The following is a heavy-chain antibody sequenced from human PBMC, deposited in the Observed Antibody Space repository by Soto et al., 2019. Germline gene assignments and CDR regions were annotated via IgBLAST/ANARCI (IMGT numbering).Heavy chain of an antibody. CDR2: INWDSGRI. CDR3: AKDAFSATWYFDL. J-gene: IGHJ2*01. D-gene: IGHD3-10*01. CDR1: GYTFSTYA. V-gene: IGHV3-9*01. Sequence: GGSLRLSCAASGYTFSTYAINWARRAPGKGLEWVSSINWDSGRIDYADSVKGRFTISRDNVKNSLFLQMNSLRTEDTAFYYCAKDAFSATWYFDLWGRGTLVTVSS.